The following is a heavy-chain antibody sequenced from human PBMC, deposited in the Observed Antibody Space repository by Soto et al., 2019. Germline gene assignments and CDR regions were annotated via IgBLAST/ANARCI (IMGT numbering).Heavy chain of an antibody. J-gene: IGHJ3*02. D-gene: IGHD6-19*01. CDR1: GGTFSSYA. CDR2: IIPIFGTA. CDR3: ARVRGRGVAVASSHRDAFDI. Sequence: QVQLVQSGAEVKKPGSSVKVSCKASGGTFSSYAISWVRQAPRQGLEWMGGIIPIFGTANYAQKFQGRVTITADESTSTAYMELSSLRSEDTAVYYCARVRGRGVAVASSHRDAFDIWGQGTMVTVSS. V-gene: IGHV1-69*01.